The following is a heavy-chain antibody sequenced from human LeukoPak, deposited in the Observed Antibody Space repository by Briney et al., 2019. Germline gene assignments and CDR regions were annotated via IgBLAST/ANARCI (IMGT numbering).Heavy chain of an antibody. V-gene: IGHV3-23*01. CDR1: GFTFSSYA. CDR3: ARDRGRYYDSRGFYWGYYFDS. J-gene: IGHJ4*02. D-gene: IGHD3-22*01. CDR2: ISGSGGTT. Sequence: GGSLRLSCAASGFTFSSYAMSWVRQAPGKGLEWVSAISGSGGTTYYADSVKGRFTISRDNSKNTLYLQMSSVRVDDTAVYYCARDRGRYYDSRGFYWGYYFDSWGQGILVTVST.